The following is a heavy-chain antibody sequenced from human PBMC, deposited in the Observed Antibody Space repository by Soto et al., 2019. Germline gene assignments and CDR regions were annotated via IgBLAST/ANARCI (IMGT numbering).Heavy chain of an antibody. CDR3: TPSNGRLGPPTICF. J-gene: IGHJ4*02. CDR1: GFTFSNAW. CDR2: IKSDAYGGAI. D-gene: IGHD1-1*01. Sequence: EVQLAESGGGLVKPGGSLRLSCAGSGFTFSNAWMSWVRRAPGKGLEWVGRIKSDAYGGAIDYAAPVKGRFTISRDDSQNTLFLQMNNLRAEDTAVYSCTPSNGRLGPPTICFWGQGTPVIVSS. V-gene: IGHV3-15*01.